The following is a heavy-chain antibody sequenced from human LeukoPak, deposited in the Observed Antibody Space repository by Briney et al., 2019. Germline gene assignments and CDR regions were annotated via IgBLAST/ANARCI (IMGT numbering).Heavy chain of an antibody. Sequence: GGSLRLSCAASGFTFSNAWMSWVRQAPGKGREWVGRIKSKTDGETKDYAAPVKGRFIVSRDDSKSTVYLQMDSLKTEDTAIYYCTTGLLWFGELGYWGQGTLVTVSS. D-gene: IGHD3-10*01. CDR1: GFTFSNAW. CDR2: IKSKTDGETK. CDR3: TTGLLWFGELGY. J-gene: IGHJ4*02. V-gene: IGHV3-15*01.